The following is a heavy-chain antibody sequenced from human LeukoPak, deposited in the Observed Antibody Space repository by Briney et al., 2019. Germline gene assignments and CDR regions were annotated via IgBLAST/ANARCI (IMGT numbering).Heavy chain of an antibody. CDR3: ARDTLPAARRDGMDV. V-gene: IGHV4-59*01. D-gene: IGHD2-2*01. J-gene: IGHJ6*02. Sequence: SETLSLTCTVSGGSISSYYWSWIRQPPGKGLEWIGYIYCSGSTNYNPSLKSRVTISVDTSKNQFSLKLSSVTAADTAVYYCARDTLPAARRDGMDVWGQGTTVTASS. CDR2: IYCSGST. CDR1: GGSISSYY.